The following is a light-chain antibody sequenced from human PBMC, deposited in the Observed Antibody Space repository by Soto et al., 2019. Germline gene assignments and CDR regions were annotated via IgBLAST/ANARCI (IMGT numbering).Light chain of an antibody. CDR3: QQRSNWPPSLT. Sequence: EIVMTQSPATLSVSPGERATLSCRASQSVRSNLAWYQQKPGQAPRLLIYGASTRATGIPARFSGSGSGTEFTLTISSLQSEDFAVYYCQQRSNWPPSLTFGGGTTVEIK. CDR2: GAS. CDR1: QSVRSN. J-gene: IGKJ4*01. V-gene: IGKV3-15*01.